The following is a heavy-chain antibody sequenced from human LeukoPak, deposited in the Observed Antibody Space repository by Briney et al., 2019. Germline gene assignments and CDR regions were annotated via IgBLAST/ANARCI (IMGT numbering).Heavy chain of an antibody. CDR1: GFTFSSYD. Sequence: GGSLRLSCAASGFTFSSYDMHWVRQATGKGLEWVSAIGTAGDTYYPGSVKGRFTISRENAKNSLYLQMNSLRAGDTAVYYCERGVMVGGFTYNCFAPWGRETLVTASS. J-gene: IGHJ5*02. D-gene: IGHD3-10*01. CDR2: IGTAGDT. CDR3: ERGVMVGGFTYNCFAP. V-gene: IGHV3-13*01.